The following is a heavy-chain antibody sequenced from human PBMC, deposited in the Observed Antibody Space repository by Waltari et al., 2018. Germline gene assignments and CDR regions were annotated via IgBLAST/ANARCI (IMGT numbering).Heavy chain of an antibody. CDR3: AREGNYYGSRPHASFDI. J-gene: IGHJ3*02. D-gene: IGHD3-10*01. Sequence: QVQLQESGPGLVKPLETLSLTCTVSGYSISSGYYWGWIRQPPGKGLEWIGSSYHSGVTYYNPSLKSRVTISVDTSKNQFSLKLSSVTAADTAVYYCAREGNYYGSRPHASFDIWGQGTMVTVSS. CDR2: SYHSGVT. V-gene: IGHV4-38-2*02. CDR1: GYSISSGYY.